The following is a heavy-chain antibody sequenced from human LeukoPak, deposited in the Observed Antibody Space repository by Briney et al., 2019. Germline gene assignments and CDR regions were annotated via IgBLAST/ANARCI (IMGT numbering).Heavy chain of an antibody. CDR2: ISGSGGST. V-gene: IGHV3-23*01. CDR3: AKDYYDSSGYYQAVDY. Sequence: PGRPLRLSCAASGFTFSDYGMHWVRQAPGKGLEWVSAISGSGGSTYYADSVKGRFTISRDNSKNTLYLQMNSLRAEDTAVYYCAKDYYDSSGYYQAVDYWGQGTLVTVSS. D-gene: IGHD3-22*01. J-gene: IGHJ4*02. CDR1: GFTFSDYG.